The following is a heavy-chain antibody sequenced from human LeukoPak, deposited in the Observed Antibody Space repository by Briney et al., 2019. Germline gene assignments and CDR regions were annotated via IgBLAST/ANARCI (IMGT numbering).Heavy chain of an antibody. CDR2: IYYSGST. J-gene: IGHJ4*02. CDR3: AREETGEDDYFDY. Sequence: SETLSLTCTVSGGSISSYYWSWIRQPPGKGLEWIGYIYYSGSTNYNPSLKSRVTISVDTSKNQFSLKLSSVTAADTAVYYCAREETGEDDYFDYWGQGTLVTVSS. CDR1: GGSISSYY. V-gene: IGHV4-59*01. D-gene: IGHD7-27*01.